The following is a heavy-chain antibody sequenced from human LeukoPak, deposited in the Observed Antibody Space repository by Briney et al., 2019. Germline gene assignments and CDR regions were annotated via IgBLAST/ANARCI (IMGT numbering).Heavy chain of an antibody. Sequence: GESLKISCKGSGYKFNACWIAWVRQMPGKGLEWMGIIYPDDSDTRYSPSFQGQVTISADKSVSIAYLQWSSLEASDTAMYYCARPNITSYYDSRGYDAFDVWGQGTMVIVSS. V-gene: IGHV5-51*01. CDR1: GYKFNACW. CDR3: ARPNITSYYDSRGYDAFDV. D-gene: IGHD3-22*01. J-gene: IGHJ3*01. CDR2: IYPDDSDT.